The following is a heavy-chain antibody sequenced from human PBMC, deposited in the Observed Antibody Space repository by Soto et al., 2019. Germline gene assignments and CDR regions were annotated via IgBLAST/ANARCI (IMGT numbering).Heavy chain of an antibody. CDR3: ARDQTTVTSLYYYYGMDV. CDR2: IKQDGSEK. J-gene: IGHJ6*02. V-gene: IGHV3-7*01. D-gene: IGHD4-17*01. CDR1: GFTFSSYW. Sequence: GESLKISCAASGFTFSSYWMSWVRQAPGKGLEWVANIKQDGSEKYYVDSVKGRFTISRDNAKNSLYLQMNSLRAEDTAVYYCARDQTTVTSLYYYYGMDVWGQGTTVTVSS.